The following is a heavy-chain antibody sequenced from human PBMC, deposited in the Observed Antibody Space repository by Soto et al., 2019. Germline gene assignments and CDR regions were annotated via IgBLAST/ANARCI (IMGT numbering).Heavy chain of an antibody. V-gene: IGHV3-23*01. J-gene: IGHJ4*02. D-gene: IGHD3-10*01. CDR3: AGDRPGSQHYFGY. CDR1: GFTFSSYA. Sequence: GSLRLSCAASGFTFSSYAMSWVRQAPGKGLEWVSAISGSGGSTYYADSVKGRFTISRVNSKNTLYLQMNSLRAEDTAVYYGAGDRPGSQHYFGYWGQGNMVTVGS. CDR2: ISGSGGST.